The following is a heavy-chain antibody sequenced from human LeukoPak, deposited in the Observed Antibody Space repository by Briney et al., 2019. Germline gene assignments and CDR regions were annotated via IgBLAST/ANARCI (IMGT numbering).Heavy chain of an antibody. CDR3: ARGRGWVDH. J-gene: IGHJ4*02. V-gene: IGHV3-21*06. CDR2: VVPSGANT. CDR1: GFTFSNAW. D-gene: IGHD3-16*01. Sequence: GGSVRLSCAASGFTFSNAWMNWVRQAPGKGLEWVSGVVPSGANTYYADSVKGRFTISRDDARNSVSLQLTRLRADDTALYYCARGRGWVDHWGQGTLVTVSS.